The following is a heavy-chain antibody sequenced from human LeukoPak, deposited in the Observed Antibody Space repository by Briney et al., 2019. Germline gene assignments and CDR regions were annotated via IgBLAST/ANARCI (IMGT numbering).Heavy chain of an antibody. V-gene: IGHV3-73*01. J-gene: IGHJ4*02. D-gene: IGHD3-10*01. CDR3: TRYYYGSGSLRD. CDR1: GFTFSGSA. CDR2: TRSKANSYAT. Sequence: GGSLRLSCAASGFTFSGSAMHWVRQASGKGLEWVGRTRSKANSYATAYAASVKGRFTISRDDSKNTAYLQMNSLKTEDTAVYYCTRYYYGSGSLRDWGQGTLVTVSS.